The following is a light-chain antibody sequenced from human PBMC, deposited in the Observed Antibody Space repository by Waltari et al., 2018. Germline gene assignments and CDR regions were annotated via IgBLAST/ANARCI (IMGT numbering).Light chain of an antibody. CDR3: QQYYSTPLT. Sequence: IVMTQSPESLAVSPGERATINCKSSESVLYSSNNKNHLAWDQQKPGQPPKLLLYWASTRKSGVPDRFSGSGSETDFTLTVTSLQAEDAAVYYCQQYYSTPLTFGGGTRVEI. CDR2: WAS. J-gene: IGKJ4*01. V-gene: IGKV4-1*01. CDR1: ESVLYSSNNKNH.